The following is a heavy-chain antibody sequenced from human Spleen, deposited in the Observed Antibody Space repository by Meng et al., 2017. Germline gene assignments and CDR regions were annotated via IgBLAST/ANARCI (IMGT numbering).Heavy chain of an antibody. CDR1: GGSISSGDYY. Sequence: VQLQESGPGLVKPSQTLSLTCTVSGGSISSGDYYWSWIRQFPGKGLEWIGYTHYSGSTYYNPSLRSRLTISIETSRDQFSLKLTSVTAADTAVYYCSRRINTAGGWFDSWGQGTLVTVSS. CDR2: THYSGST. D-gene: IGHD5-18*01. CDR3: SRRINTAGGWFDS. J-gene: IGHJ5*01. V-gene: IGHV4-30-4*01.